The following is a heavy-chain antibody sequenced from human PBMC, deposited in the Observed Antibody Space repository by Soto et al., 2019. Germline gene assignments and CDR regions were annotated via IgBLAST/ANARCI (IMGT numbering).Heavy chain of an antibody. CDR2: INPSGGST. Sequence: QVQLVQSGAEVKKPGASVKVSCKASGYTFTSYYMHWVRQAPGQGLEWMGIINPSGGSTSYAQKFEGRVTTTRATSTSTAYMELSSLISEDTAVYYCARDLPFDYCDYVWDHSGMDVWGQGTTVTVSS. CDR3: ARDLPFDYCDYVWDHSGMDV. V-gene: IGHV1-46*01. J-gene: IGHJ6*02. D-gene: IGHD4-17*01. CDR1: GYTFTSYY.